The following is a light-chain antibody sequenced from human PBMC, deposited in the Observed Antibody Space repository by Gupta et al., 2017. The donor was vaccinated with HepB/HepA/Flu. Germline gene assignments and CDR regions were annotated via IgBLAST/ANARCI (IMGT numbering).Light chain of an antibody. V-gene: IGLV2-11*01. CDR3: CSYAGPYTYV. Sequence: HSALTPPRSVSGSPGQAVTISCTGTSSDVDAYNHVSWYQHHPGKAPKILIYDVNQWPSGAPDRFSGSKSGNTASLTISGLQAEDEADYYCCSYAGPYTYVFGTGTKVTVL. CDR2: DVN. J-gene: IGLJ1*01. CDR1: SSDVDAYNH.